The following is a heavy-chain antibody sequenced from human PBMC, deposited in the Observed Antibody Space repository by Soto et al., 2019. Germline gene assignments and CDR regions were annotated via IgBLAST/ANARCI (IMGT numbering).Heavy chain of an antibody. Sequence: SETLSLTCTVSGGSISSGGYYWSWIRQHPGKGLEWIGYIYYSGSTYYNPSLKSRLTISVDTSKNQFSLKLSSVTAADTAVYYCARGVTMVRGVIHTPYFDYWGQGTLVTAPQ. CDR3: ARGVTMVRGVIHTPYFDY. V-gene: IGHV4-31*03. J-gene: IGHJ4*02. CDR2: IYYSGST. CDR1: GGSISSGGYY. D-gene: IGHD3-10*01.